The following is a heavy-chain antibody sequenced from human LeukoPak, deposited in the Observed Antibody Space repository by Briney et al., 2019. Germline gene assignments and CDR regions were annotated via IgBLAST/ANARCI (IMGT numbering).Heavy chain of an antibody. Sequence: GGSLRLSCAASGFSFSNYAMSWVRQAPGKGLEWVSAISGNGGSLYYADSMKGRFTISRDNSKSELYLQVNSLTAEDTAVYDCAKRDAYDSSGFSPLFDHWGQGTLVTVSS. CDR2: ISGNGGSL. CDR3: AKRDAYDSSGFSPLFDH. V-gene: IGHV3-23*01. D-gene: IGHD3-22*01. J-gene: IGHJ4*02. CDR1: GFSFSNYA.